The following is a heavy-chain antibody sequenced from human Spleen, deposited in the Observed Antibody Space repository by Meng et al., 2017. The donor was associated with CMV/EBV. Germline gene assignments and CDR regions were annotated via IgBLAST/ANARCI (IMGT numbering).Heavy chain of an antibody. CDR3: ARSHGEQLDADVVVIAHIDY. J-gene: IGHJ4*02. V-gene: IGHV3-48*03. Sequence: GRSLRLSCAASGFTLSSYEINWVRQAPGKGLEWVSYISSSGSTIYYADSVKGRFTISRDNAKNSVYLQMNSLRAEDTAVYYCARSHGEQLDADVVVIAHIDYWGQGTLVTVSS. CDR2: ISSSGSTI. D-gene: IGHD2-21*01. CDR1: GFTLSSYE.